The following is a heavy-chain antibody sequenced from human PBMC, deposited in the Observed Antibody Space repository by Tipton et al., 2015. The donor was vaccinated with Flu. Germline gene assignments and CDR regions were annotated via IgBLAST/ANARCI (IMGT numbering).Heavy chain of an antibody. CDR3: ARGSGSGTFMIFDF. D-gene: IGHD3-10*01. CDR2: IYTSGGS. CDR1: GYSLSSYY. Sequence: TLSLTCTVSGYSLSSYYWSWIRQPAGKGLEWIGRIYTSGGSKYNPSLRGRLTMSVDASKKEFSLKLSSVTAAATAVYYCARGSGSGTFMIFDFWGQGTLVTVSS. V-gene: IGHV4-4*07. J-gene: IGHJ4*02.